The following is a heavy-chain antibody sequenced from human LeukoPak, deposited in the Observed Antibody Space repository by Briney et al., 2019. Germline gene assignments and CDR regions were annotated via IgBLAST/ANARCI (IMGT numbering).Heavy chain of an antibody. CDR2: INHSGST. CDR1: GGSFSGYY. CDR3: ASNAFVRGSYYAFDI. J-gene: IGHJ3*02. Sequence: SETLSLTCAVYGGSFSGYYWSWIRQPPGKGPEWIGEINHSGSTNYNPSLKSRVTISVDTSKNQFSLKLSSVTAADTAVYYCASNAFVRGSYYAFDIWGQGTMVTVSS. D-gene: IGHD1-26*01. V-gene: IGHV4-34*01.